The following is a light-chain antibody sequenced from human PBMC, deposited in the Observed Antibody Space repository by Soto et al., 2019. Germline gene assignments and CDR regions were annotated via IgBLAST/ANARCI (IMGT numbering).Light chain of an antibody. V-gene: IGLV2-14*01. CDR2: DVN. CDR3: CSYTSSHTRV. CDR1: TSDVGGYDF. J-gene: IGLJ1*01. Sequence: QSVLTQPASVSRSPGQSITISCTGTTSDVGGYDFVSWYQHHPGKAPKLIIYDVNNRPSGLSNRFSGSKSGNTASLTISGLQTEDEADYYCCSYTSSHTRVFGTGTKVT.